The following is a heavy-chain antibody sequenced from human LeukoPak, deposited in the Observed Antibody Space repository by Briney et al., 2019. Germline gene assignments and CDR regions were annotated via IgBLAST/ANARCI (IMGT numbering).Heavy chain of an antibody. V-gene: IGHV4-4*07. Sequence: SETLSLTCTVSGGSISSYYWSWIRQPAGKGLEWIGHIYTSGSTNYNPSLKSRVTMSVDTSKSQFSLKLTSVTAADTAVYYCARLGYYDSSEDIWGQGTMVTVSS. J-gene: IGHJ3*02. D-gene: IGHD3-22*01. CDR2: IYTSGST. CDR1: GGSISSYY. CDR3: ARLGYYDSSEDI.